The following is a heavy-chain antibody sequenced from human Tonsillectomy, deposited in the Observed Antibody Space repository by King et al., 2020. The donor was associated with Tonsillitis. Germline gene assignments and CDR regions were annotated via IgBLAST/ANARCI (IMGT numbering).Heavy chain of an antibody. Sequence: VQLLESGGGLVQPGGSLRLSCAASGFTFSSYAISWVRQAPGKGLEWVSAISGSGGSTYYADSVKGRFTISRDNSKNTLYLQMNSLRAEDTAVYYCANLVVVVAQFQHWGQGTPVTVSS. J-gene: IGHJ1*01. CDR3: ANLVVVVAQFQH. V-gene: IGHV3-23*01. D-gene: IGHD3-22*01. CDR2: ISGSGGST. CDR1: GFTFSSYA.